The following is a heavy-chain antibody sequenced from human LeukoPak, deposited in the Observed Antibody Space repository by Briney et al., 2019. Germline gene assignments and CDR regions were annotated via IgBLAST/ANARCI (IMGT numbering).Heavy chain of an antibody. Sequence: PGGSLRLSCAASGFTFSTYWMHWVRQVPGKGLEWVSRINSDESSTSYADSVKGRFTISRDNSKNTLYLQMNSLRAEDTAVYYCAKIGRENWFDPWGQGTLVTVSS. V-gene: IGHV3-74*01. CDR3: AKIGRENWFDP. CDR1: GFTFSTYW. CDR2: INSDESST. D-gene: IGHD2/OR15-2a*01. J-gene: IGHJ5*02.